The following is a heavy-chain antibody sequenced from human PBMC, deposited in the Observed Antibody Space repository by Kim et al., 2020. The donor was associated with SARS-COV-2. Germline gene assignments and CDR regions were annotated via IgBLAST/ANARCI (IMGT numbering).Heavy chain of an antibody. J-gene: IGHJ4*02. CDR3: ARHSGSYSHYYCDY. D-gene: IGHD1-26*01. CDR1: GGSFSGYY. V-gene: IGHV4-59*08. CDR2: IYYSGST. Sequence: SETLSLTCAVSGGSFSGYYWSWIRQPPGKGLEWIGDIYYSGSTNYNPSLKSRVTISVDTSKNQFSLKLSSVTAADTAVYYCARHSGSYSHYYCDYWGQGTLVSI.